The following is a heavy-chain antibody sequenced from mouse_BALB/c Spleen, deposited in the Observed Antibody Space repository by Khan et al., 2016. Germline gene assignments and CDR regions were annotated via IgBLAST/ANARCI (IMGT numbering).Heavy chain of an antibody. CDR2: IDPANGNT. CDR3: ARSPYDYDVGFAY. CDR1: GFNIKDTY. V-gene: IGHV14-3*02. Sequence: VQLQQSGAELVKPGASVKLSCTASGFNIKDTYMHWVKQRPEQGLEWIGRIDPANGNTKYDPKFQGTATITADTSSNQAYLQLSSLTSEDTAVYDCARSPYDYDVGFAYWGQGTLVTVSA. J-gene: IGHJ3*01. D-gene: IGHD2-4*01.